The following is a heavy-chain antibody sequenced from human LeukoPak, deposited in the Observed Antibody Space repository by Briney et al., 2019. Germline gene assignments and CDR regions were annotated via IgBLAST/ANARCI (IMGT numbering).Heavy chain of an antibody. Sequence: TGGSLRLSCAASGFTFSSYGMHWVRQAPGKGLEWVAFIRYDGSNKYYADSVKGRFTISRDNSKNTLYLQMNGLRAEDTAVYYCAKDDILTGRDYWGQGTLVTVSS. CDR1: GFTFSSYG. J-gene: IGHJ4*02. CDR2: IRYDGSNK. V-gene: IGHV3-30*02. D-gene: IGHD3-9*01. CDR3: AKDDILTGRDY.